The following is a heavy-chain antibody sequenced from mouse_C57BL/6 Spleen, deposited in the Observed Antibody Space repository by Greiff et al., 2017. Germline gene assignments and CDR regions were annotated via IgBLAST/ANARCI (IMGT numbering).Heavy chain of an antibody. Sequence: QVQLQQPGTELVKPGASVKLSCKASGYTFTSYWMHWVKQRHGQGLEWIGNINPCNGGTNYNEKFKSKATLAVDKSSSTAYMQLSSLTSEDSAVYYCARGGIYYYGRWYFDVWGTGTTVTVSS. J-gene: IGHJ1*03. D-gene: IGHD1-1*01. CDR3: ARGGIYYYGRWYFDV. V-gene: IGHV1-53*01. CDR2: INPCNGGT. CDR1: GYTFTSYW.